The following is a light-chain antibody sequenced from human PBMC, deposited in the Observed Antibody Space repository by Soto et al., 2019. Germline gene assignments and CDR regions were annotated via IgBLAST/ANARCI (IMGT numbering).Light chain of an antibody. Sequence: IQMTQSASTLSASXGDRVTITCRARNSISICLAWYHQKPGKAXKIFIXTPSSLESGVQSRLSGSGSGKEFTLNISSLQPDDFATYYCKQYSTYTPRTFGQGTKVDIK. CDR2: TPS. CDR3: KQYSTYTPRT. CDR1: NSISIC. J-gene: IGKJ1*01. V-gene: IGKV1-5*03.